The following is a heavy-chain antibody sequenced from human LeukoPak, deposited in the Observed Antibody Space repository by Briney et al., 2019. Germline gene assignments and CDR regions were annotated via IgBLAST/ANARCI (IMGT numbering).Heavy chain of an antibody. CDR1: GYTFTGYY. V-gene: IGHV1-2*02. CDR2: INPNSGGT. J-gene: IGHJ6*02. CDR3: ARGGQNYYYYYGMDV. Sequence: ASVKVSCKASGYTFTGYYMHWVRQAPGQGLEWMGWINPNSGGTNYAQKLQGRVTMTTDTSTSTAYMELRSLRSDDTAVYYCARGGQNYYYYYGMDVWGQGTMVTVSS.